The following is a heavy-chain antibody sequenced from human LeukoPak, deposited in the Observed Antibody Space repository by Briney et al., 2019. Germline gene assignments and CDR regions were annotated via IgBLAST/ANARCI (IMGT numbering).Heavy chain of an antibody. CDR1: GGSISSYY. CDR3: ARGPDYYGSGSFY. D-gene: IGHD3-10*01. Sequence: SETLSLTCTVSGGSISSYYWGWIRQPPGKGLEWIGYIYYSGSTNYNPSLKSRVTISVDTSKNQFSLKLSSVTAADTAVYYCARGPDYYGSGSFYWGQGTLVTVSS. J-gene: IGHJ4*02. CDR2: IYYSGST. V-gene: IGHV4-59*01.